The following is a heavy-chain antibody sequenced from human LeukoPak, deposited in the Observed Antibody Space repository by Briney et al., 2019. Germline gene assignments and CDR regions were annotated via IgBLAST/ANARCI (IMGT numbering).Heavy chain of an antibody. J-gene: IGHJ3*02. CDR2: IYYSGST. Sequence: PSETLSLTCTVSGGSISSGDYYWSWIRQPPGKGLEWIGYIYYSGSTYYNPSLKSRVTISVDTSKNQFSLKLSSVTAADTAVYYCARVGGVTIFGVVMVEEALALTNDAFDIWGQGTMVTVSS. CDR3: ARVGGVTIFGVVMVEEALALTNDAFDI. CDR1: GGSISSGDYY. D-gene: IGHD3-3*01. V-gene: IGHV4-30-4*08.